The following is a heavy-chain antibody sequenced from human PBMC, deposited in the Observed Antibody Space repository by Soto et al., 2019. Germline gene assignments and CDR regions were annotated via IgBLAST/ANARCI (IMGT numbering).Heavy chain of an antibody. J-gene: IGHJ4*02. V-gene: IGHV3-48*02. CDR1: GFTFSSYS. CDR3: ARGSSNWAYYFDF. CDR2: ITSSGTTV. D-gene: IGHD6-13*01. Sequence: EVHLVESGGGLVQPGGSLRLSCAASGFTFSSYSLNWVRQAPGKGLEWVSYITSSGTTVYYAVSVRGRFTISRDIAKNSLYLQMNSLRDDDTAVYYCARGSSNWAYYFDFWSQGTLVTVSS.